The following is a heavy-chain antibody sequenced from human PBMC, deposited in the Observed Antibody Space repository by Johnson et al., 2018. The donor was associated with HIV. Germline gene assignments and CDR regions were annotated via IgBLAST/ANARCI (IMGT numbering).Heavy chain of an antibody. CDR1: GFSFTDAW. V-gene: IGHV3-15*01. CDR2: IKSKSDGGTT. J-gene: IGHJ3*02. Sequence: VQVVESGGGLVKPGGSLRLSCAASGFSFTDAWMNWVRQAPGKGLEWVGRIKSKSDGGTTDYAAPVRGRFTISREDSKNTVYLQMNSLKTEDTAVYYCTTEGAFYDALDIWGQGTMVTVSS. D-gene: IGHD3-16*01. CDR3: TTEGAFYDALDI.